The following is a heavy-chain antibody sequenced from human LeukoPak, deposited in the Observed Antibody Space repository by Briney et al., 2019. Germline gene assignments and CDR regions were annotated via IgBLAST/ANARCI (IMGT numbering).Heavy chain of an antibody. CDR3: ARHLRARMIDY. Sequence: PSETLSLTCTVSGGSISSSIYYWGWIRQPPGKGLEWIGSIYYSGSTYYNPSLKSRVTISVDTSKNQFSLKLSSVTAADTAVYYCARHLRARMIDYWGQGTLVTVSS. D-gene: IGHD3-9*01. CDR1: GGSISSSIYY. V-gene: IGHV4-39*01. CDR2: IYYSGST. J-gene: IGHJ4*02.